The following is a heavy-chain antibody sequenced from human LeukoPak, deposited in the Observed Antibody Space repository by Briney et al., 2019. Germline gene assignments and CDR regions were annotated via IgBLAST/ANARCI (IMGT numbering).Heavy chain of an antibody. D-gene: IGHD3-10*01. CDR1: GGSISSGGYY. J-gene: IGHJ5*02. CDR2: IYYGGST. CDR3: ARCPLVRGVILPWFDP. V-gene: IGHV4-31*03. Sequence: SQTLSLTCTVSGGSISSGGYYWSWIRQHPGKGLEWIGYIYYGGSTYSNPSLKSRVSISVDTSKNQFSLKLSSVTAADTAVYYCARCPLVRGVILPWFDPWGQGTLVTVSS.